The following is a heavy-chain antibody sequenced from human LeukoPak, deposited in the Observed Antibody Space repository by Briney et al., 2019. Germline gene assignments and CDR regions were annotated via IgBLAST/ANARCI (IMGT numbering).Heavy chain of an antibody. CDR3: ARSIVGVRERNDY. CDR1: GYTFTSYD. J-gene: IGHJ4*02. D-gene: IGHD1-26*01. CDR2: MNPNSGHT. Sequence: GASVKVSCKASGYTFTSYDIIWVRQASGRGLEWMGWMNPNSGHTGYAQKFQGRVTMTRTTSISTAYMELTSLTSEDSAVYYCARSIVGVRERNDYWGQGTLVTVSS. V-gene: IGHV1-8*01.